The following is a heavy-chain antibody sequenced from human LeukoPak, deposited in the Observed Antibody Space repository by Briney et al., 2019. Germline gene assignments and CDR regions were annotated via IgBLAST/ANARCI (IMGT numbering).Heavy chain of an antibody. CDR1: GGSISTYY. Sequence: SETLSLTCTLPGGSISTYYWSWIRQPPGKGLEWIGYIYHSGSTNYNPSPKSRVTISVDTSKNQFSLKPSSVTAADTAVYYCARGGGYASPIGYWGQGALVTVSS. D-gene: IGHD5-12*01. CDR2: IYHSGST. CDR3: ARGGGYASPIGY. J-gene: IGHJ4*02. V-gene: IGHV4-59*01.